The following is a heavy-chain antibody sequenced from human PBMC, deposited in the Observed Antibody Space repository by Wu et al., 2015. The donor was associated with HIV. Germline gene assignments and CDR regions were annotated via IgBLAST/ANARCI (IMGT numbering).Heavy chain of an antibody. CDR3: ARSRFERDVIYGVTTNYYYYNMDV. CDR2: TSVYIGYI. D-gene: IGHD3-3*01. Sequence: QVQLVQSGAEVKKPGASVMVSCKAFGYAFTNYDISWVRQAPGQGLEWMGSTSVYIGYIKYAQNFQDRVTMTTDTSTSTAYMEVRSLRSDDTAIYYCARSRFERDVIYGVTTNYYYYNMDVWGKGTTVTVSS. J-gene: IGHJ6*03. CDR1: GYAFTNYD. V-gene: IGHV1-18*01.